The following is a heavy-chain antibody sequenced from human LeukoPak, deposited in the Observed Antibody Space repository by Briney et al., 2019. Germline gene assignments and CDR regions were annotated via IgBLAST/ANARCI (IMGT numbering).Heavy chain of an antibody. CDR3: AKEYCSSTSCYRGPYMDV. V-gene: IGHV3-23*01. CDR2: ISGSGGST. D-gene: IGHD2-2*02. CDR1: GFIFRSSA. J-gene: IGHJ6*03. Sequence: GGSLRLSCAVSGFIFRSSAMSWVRQAPGKGLEWVSAISGSGGSTYYADSVKGRFTISRDNSKNTLYLQMNSLRAEDTAVYYCAKEYCSSTSCYRGPYMDVWGKGTTVTVSS.